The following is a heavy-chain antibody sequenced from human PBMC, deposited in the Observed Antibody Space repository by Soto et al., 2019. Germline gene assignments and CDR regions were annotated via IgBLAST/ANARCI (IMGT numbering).Heavy chain of an antibody. D-gene: IGHD1-1*01. CDR1: GDSITRIYH. CDR3: ARDWNFGMDV. Sequence: PSETLSLTCAVSGDSITRIYHWAWIRQPPGGGLEWIASIYHTGTTYYTPSLKSRVTISVDRSKNQFSLKLSSVTAADTAVYYCARDWNFGMDVWGQGTTVNVSS. J-gene: IGHJ6*02. CDR2: IYHTGTT. V-gene: IGHV4-38-2*02.